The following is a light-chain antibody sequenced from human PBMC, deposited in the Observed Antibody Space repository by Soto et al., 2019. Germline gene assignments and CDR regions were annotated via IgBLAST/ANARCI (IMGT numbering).Light chain of an antibody. J-gene: IGKJ4*01. V-gene: IGKV1-27*01. CDR2: AAS. CDR1: QGISVY. Sequence: DIQMTQSPSSLSASLGDRVTITCRASQGISVYLAWFQQKPGKVPKLLIYAASALQSGVPSRFSGSGSGTDFTLTISSLQPEDFATYYCQKYNGAPHTFGGGTKVESK. CDR3: QKYNGAPHT.